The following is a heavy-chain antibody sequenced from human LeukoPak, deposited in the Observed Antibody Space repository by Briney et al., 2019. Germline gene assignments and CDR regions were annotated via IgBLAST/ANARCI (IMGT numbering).Heavy chain of an antibody. D-gene: IGHD3-9*01. CDR1: GFTFSSYA. J-gene: IGHJ4*02. CDR3: AKEFYDILTGYYDPFFDY. CDR2: ISGGGGST. V-gene: IGHV3-23*01. Sequence: PGGSLRLSCAASGFTFSSYAMSWVRQAPGKGLEWVSSISGGGGSTYYADSVKGRFTISRDNSKNTLYLQMNSLRAEDTAVYYCAKEFYDILTGYYDPFFDYWGQGTLVTVSS.